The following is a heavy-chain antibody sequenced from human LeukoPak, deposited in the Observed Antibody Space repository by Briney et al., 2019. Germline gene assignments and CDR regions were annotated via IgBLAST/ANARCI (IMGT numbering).Heavy chain of an antibody. D-gene: IGHD6-13*01. V-gene: IGHV4-4*07. CDR1: GGSINSYF. J-gene: IGHJ4*02. CDR2: IYTTGTT. Sequence: ASDTLSLTCTASGGSINSYFWGWVRQPAGKGLEWIGRIYTTGTTHFNPSLRSRLTMSVDTSKNLFSLNLSSVTAADTAVYYCARQGYGASWYHLDYWGRGTLVTVSS. CDR3: ARQGYGASWYHLDY.